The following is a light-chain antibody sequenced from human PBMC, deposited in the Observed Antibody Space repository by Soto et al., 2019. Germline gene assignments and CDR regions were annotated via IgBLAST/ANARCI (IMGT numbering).Light chain of an antibody. V-gene: IGKV3-20*01. CDR2: VSS. Sequence: IVLKQSIGTLSLCKGERATXSCRASQSVSNNYLAWYQQKPVHSPSLLLYVSSNIPTVIPDRFLSCGSGTDLTLTISRLYLEVFAVHYFDQYHNSGTFGDGTKVDIK. CDR1: QSVSNNY. CDR3: DQYHNSGT. J-gene: IGKJ4*01.